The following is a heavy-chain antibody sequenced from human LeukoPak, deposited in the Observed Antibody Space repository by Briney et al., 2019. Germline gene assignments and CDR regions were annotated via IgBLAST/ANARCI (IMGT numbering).Heavy chain of an antibody. D-gene: IGHD1-26*01. CDR2: IGEDGSGK. V-gene: IGHV3-7*01. J-gene: IGHJ4*02. Sequence: QPGGSLRLSCAASGFTFSGYWMSWVRQAPGKGLEWVANIGEDGSGKHYVDSVRGRFTISRGNAKNSLYLQVNSLKAEDTAMYYCARDSIYSGSFSSFDLWGQGTLVTVSS. CDR3: ARDSIYSGSFSSFDL. CDR1: GFTFSGYW.